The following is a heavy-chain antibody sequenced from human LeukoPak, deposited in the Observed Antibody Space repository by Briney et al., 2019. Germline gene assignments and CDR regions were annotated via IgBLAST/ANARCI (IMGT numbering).Heavy chain of an antibody. J-gene: IGHJ4*02. CDR1: GFTFSSYS. D-gene: IGHD1-1*01. CDR3: ARVWETGLFDY. V-gene: IGHV3-21*01. CDR2: ISSSSSYI. Sequence: GGSLRLSCAASGFTFSSYSMNWVRQAPGKGLGWVSSISSSSSYIYYADSVKGRFTISRDNAKNSLYLQMNSLRAEDTAVYYCARVWETGLFDYWGQGTLVTVSS.